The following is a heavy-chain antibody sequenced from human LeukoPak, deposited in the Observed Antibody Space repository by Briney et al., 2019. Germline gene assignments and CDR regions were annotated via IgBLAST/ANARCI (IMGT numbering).Heavy chain of an antibody. Sequence: SVKVSCKASGCTFSSYAISWVRQAPGQGLEWMGGIIPIFGTANYAQKFQGRVTITADKSTSTAYMELRSLRSDDTAVYYCAREPRSIAAAGTGWFDPWGQGPLVTVPS. J-gene: IGHJ5*02. CDR1: GCTFSSYA. CDR2: IIPIFGTA. V-gene: IGHV1-69*06. D-gene: IGHD6-13*01. CDR3: AREPRSIAAAGTGWFDP.